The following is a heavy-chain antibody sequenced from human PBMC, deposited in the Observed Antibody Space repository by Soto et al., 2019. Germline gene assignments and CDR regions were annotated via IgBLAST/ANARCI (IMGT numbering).Heavy chain of an antibody. D-gene: IGHD6-13*01. V-gene: IGHV1-18*01. CDR1: GYTFTSYG. CDR3: ARDRSSMWFDP. Sequence: GASVKVSCKASGYTFTSYGISWVRQAPGQGLEWMGWISAYNGNTNYAQKLQGRVTMTTDTSTSTANMELRSLRTDDTAVYYCARDRSSMWFDPWGQGTLVTVSS. CDR2: ISAYNGNT. J-gene: IGHJ5*02.